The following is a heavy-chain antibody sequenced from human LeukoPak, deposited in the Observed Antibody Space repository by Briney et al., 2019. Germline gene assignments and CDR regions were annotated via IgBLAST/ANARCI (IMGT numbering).Heavy chain of an antibody. J-gene: IGHJ3*02. Sequence: GGSLRLSCAASGFTFDDYGMSWVRQAPGKGLEWVSGINWNGGSTGYADSVKGRFTISRDNAKNSLYLQMNSLRAEDTALYYCARAGRCSGGSCYSRSAFDIWGQGTMVTVSS. V-gene: IGHV3-20*04. D-gene: IGHD2-15*01. CDR1: GFTFDDYG. CDR2: INWNGGST. CDR3: ARAGRCSGGSCYSRSAFDI.